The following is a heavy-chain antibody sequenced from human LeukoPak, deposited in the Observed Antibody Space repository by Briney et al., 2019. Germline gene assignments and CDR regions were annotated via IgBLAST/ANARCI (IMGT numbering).Heavy chain of an antibody. D-gene: IGHD1-26*01. CDR3: ARDDASGRPFDY. CDR1: GGSFSGYY. V-gene: IGHV4-34*01. Sequence: PSETLSLTCAVYGGSFSGYYWSWIRQPPGKGLEWIGEINHSGSTNYNPSLKSRVTISVDTSKNQFSLKLRSVTAADTAVYYCARDDASGRPFDYWGQGTLVTVSS. J-gene: IGHJ4*02. CDR2: INHSGST.